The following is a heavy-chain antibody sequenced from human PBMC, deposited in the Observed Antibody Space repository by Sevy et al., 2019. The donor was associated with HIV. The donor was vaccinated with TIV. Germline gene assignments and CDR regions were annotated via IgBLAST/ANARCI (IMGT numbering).Heavy chain of an antibody. CDR3: ARDCRTLNYYASSGYNYYFDY. D-gene: IGHD3-22*01. CDR1: GFTFSNYN. V-gene: IGHV3-21*01. J-gene: IGHJ4*02. Sequence: GGSLRLSCAASGFTFSNYNMNWVRQAPGKGLEWVPSITSSSDYIYDADSVKGRFTICRDNAKNSLYLQMNSLRDEDTAVYYCARDCRTLNYYASSGYNYYFDYWGQGTLVTVSS. CDR2: ITSSSDYI.